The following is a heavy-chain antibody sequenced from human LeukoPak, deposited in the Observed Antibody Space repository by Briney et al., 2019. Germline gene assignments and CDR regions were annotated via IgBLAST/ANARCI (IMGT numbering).Heavy chain of an antibody. V-gene: IGHV3-30*04. CDR1: GFTFSSYA. CDR3: ARDGCDTLTGYYICYFDY. CDR2: ISYDGSNK. Sequence: QPGGSLRLSCAPSGFTFSSYAMHWVRQAPGKGLEWVAVISYDGSNKYYADSVKGRFTISRDNSKNTLYLQLNSLGAEDRAVYYCARDGCDTLTGYYICYFDYWGQGTLVTVSS. J-gene: IGHJ4*02. D-gene: IGHD3-9*01.